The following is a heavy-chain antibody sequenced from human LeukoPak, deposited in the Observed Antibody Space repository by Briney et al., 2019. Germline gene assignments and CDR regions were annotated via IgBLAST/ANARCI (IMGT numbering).Heavy chain of an antibody. J-gene: IGHJ4*02. V-gene: IGHV3-21*06. CDR3: ARDAGVGSYLY. CDR1: GFTFSSYS. Sequence: GGSLRLSCAASGFTFSSYSMNWVRQARGKGVEGVSSISSSSSYIYYADSVKGRFTISRDNAKNSLYLQMNSLRAEDTAVYYCARDAGVGSYLYWGQGTLVTVSS. CDR2: ISSSSSYI. D-gene: IGHD1-26*01.